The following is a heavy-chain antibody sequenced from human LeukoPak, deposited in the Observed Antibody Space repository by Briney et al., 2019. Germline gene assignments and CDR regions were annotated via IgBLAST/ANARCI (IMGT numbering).Heavy chain of an antibody. CDR2: ISAYNGNT. J-gene: IGHJ6*03. V-gene: IGHV1-18*01. Sequence: ASVKVSCKASGYTFTSYGISWVRQAPGQGLEWMGWISAYNGNTNYAQKLQGRVTMTTDTSTSTAYMELRSLRSDDTAVYYCARDYDGVGYYYYYMDVWGKGTTVTVSS. CDR1: GYTFTSYG. D-gene: IGHD3-16*01. CDR3: ARDYDGVGYYYYYMDV.